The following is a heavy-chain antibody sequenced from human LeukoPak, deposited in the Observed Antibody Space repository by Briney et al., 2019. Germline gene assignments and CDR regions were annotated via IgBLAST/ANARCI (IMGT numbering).Heavy chain of an antibody. J-gene: IGHJ4*02. V-gene: IGHV4-39*01. CDR3: ARHTFDYVWGSYRLFDY. CDR1: GGSISSSSYY. CDR2: IYYSGST. Sequence: PSGTPSLTCTVSGGSISSSSYYWGWIRQPPGKGLEWIGSIYYSGSTYYNPSLKSRVTISVDTSKNQFSLKLSSVTAADTAVYYCARHTFDYVWGSYRLFDYWGQGTLVTVSS. D-gene: IGHD3-16*02.